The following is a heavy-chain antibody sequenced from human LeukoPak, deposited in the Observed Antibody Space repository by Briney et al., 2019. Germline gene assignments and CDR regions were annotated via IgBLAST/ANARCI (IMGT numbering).Heavy chain of an antibody. CDR2: IYYSGGT. D-gene: IGHD2-2*01. V-gene: IGHV4-39*07. Sequence: PSETLSLTCTVSGDSINSSYYYWGWIRQPPGKGLEWIGTIYYSGGTFYNPSLKSRVTISVDKSKNQFSLKLSSVTAADTAVYYCARGLYCSSTSCSIHFDYWGQETLVTVSS. CDR3: ARGLYCSSTSCSIHFDY. CDR1: GDSINSSYYY. J-gene: IGHJ4*02.